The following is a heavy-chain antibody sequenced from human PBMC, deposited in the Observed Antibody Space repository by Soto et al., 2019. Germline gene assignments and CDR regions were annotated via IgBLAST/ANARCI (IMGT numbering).Heavy chain of an antibody. V-gene: IGHV1-46*01. J-gene: IGHJ4*02. CDR1: GYTFTSYY. CDR2: INPSGGST. Sequence: ASVKVSCKASGYTFTSYYMHWVRQAPGQGLEWTGIINPSGGSTSYAQKFQGRVTITRDTSTSTVYMELSSLRSEDTAVYYCARDPTQNYYDSSGYYYDYWGQGTLVTVSS. CDR3: ARDPTQNYYDSSGYYYDY. D-gene: IGHD3-22*01.